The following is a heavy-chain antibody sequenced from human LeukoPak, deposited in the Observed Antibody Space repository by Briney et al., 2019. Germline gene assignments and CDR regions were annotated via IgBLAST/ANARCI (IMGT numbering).Heavy chain of an antibody. J-gene: IGHJ4*02. CDR2: IIPVVGTA. D-gene: IGHD2-15*01. CDR3: ARECSGGSCYFDY. CDR1: GYTFTSYA. V-gene: IGHV1-69*13. Sequence: GASVKVSCKASGYTFTSYAISGVRQAPGQGLEWMGGIIPVVGTANYAQKFQGRVTITADESTSTAYMEQSSLRYEGTAAYNCARECSGGSCYFDYWGQGTLGTVPS.